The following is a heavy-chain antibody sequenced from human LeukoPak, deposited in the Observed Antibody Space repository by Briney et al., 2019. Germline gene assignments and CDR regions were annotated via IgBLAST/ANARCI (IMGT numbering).Heavy chain of an antibody. V-gene: IGHV3-21*01. J-gene: IGHJ5*02. D-gene: IGHD1-26*01. CDR3: ARDGT. CDR2: ISASGTSI. Sequence: GGSLRLSCVASGFTFKSYSMNWVRQAPGKGLEWVSFISASGTSIYYADSVRGRFTISRDNAKNSPYLQMNSLRAEDTAVYYCARDGTWGPGTLVTVSS. CDR1: GFTFKSYS.